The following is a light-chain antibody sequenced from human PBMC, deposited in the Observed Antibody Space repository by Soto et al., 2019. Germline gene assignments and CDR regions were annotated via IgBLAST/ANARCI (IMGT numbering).Light chain of an antibody. J-gene: IGKJ4*01. V-gene: IGKV1-39*01. CDR3: QQSYSTLLT. CDR1: QSISSY. CDR2: AAS. Sequence: DIPMTQSPSSLSASVGDRVTITCRASQSISSYLNWYQQKPGKAPKLLIYAASSLQSGVPSRFSGSGSGTDFTLTISSLQPEDFATYYWQQSYSTLLTFGGGTKVEIK.